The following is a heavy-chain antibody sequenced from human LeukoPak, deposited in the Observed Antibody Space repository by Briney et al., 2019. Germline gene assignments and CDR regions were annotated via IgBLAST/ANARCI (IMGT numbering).Heavy chain of an antibody. D-gene: IGHD4-17*01. CDR2: ISFHGTDS. J-gene: IGHJ3*02. CDR3: ARPGAPVTRISSFDI. V-gene: IGHV3-30*04. CDR1: GFTFISYA. Sequence: GTSLRLSCAASGFTFISYAIHWVRQAPGKGLEWVAVISFHGTDSFYADSVKGRFTISRDNSKNTLYLQMSSLRADDTAVYYCARPGAPVTRISSFDIWGQGTMVTVSS.